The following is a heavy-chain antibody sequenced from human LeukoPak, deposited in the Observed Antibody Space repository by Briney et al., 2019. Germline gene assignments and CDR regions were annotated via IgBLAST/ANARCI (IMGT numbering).Heavy chain of an antibody. CDR2: MNPNSGNT. CDR3: ARGQYYDFWSGAFPYYFDY. J-gene: IGHJ4*02. V-gene: IGHV1-8*03. D-gene: IGHD3-3*01. CDR1: GYTFTSYD. Sequence: ASVKVSCKASGYTFTSYDINWVRQATGQGLEWMGWMNPNSGNTGYAQKFQGRVTITRNTSISTAYMELSSLRSEDTAVYYCARGQYYDFWSGAFPYYFDYWGQGTLVTVSS.